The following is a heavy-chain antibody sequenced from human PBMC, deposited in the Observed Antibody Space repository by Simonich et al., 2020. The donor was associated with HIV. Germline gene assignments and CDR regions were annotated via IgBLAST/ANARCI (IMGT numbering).Heavy chain of an antibody. CDR2: INHSGST. V-gene: IGHV4-34*04. D-gene: IGHD3-3*01. CDR1: GGSFSGYY. Sequence: QVQLQQWGAGLLKPSETLSLTCAVYGGSFSGYYWSWIRQPPGKGQVWIGEINHSGSTNHNPSLNIRATISVDKSKNQFSLKLSSVTAADTAIYYCARRDRELILYFDYWGQGNLVTVSS. CDR3: ARRDRELILYFDY. J-gene: IGHJ4*02.